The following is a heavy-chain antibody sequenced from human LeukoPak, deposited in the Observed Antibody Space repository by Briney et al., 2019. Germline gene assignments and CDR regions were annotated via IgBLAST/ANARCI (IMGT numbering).Heavy chain of an antibody. Sequence: PSETLSLTCTVSGGSISSYYWGWIRQPPGKGLEWIGYIYYSGSTNYNPSLKSRVTISVDTSKNQFSLKLSSVTAADTAVYYCARGPGTAMIYYYYGMDVWGQGTTVTVSS. D-gene: IGHD5-18*01. J-gene: IGHJ6*02. CDR1: GGSISSYY. CDR2: IYYSGST. CDR3: ARGPGTAMIYYYYGMDV. V-gene: IGHV4-59*01.